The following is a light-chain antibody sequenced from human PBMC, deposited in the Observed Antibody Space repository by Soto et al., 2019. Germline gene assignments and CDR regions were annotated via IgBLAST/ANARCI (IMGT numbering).Light chain of an antibody. V-gene: IGKV1-5*03. CDR1: QTISSW. CDR2: MAY. CDR3: KQYNSYSRT. J-gene: IGKJ1*01. Sequence: DIEMTQSPSTLSGSVGDRVTITCRASQTISSWLAWYQQKPGKAHKLLIDMAYSLESGVQSRFSGSGSGTEFTLTITSLQPDDFATYYCKQYNSYSRTFGQGTQVEIK.